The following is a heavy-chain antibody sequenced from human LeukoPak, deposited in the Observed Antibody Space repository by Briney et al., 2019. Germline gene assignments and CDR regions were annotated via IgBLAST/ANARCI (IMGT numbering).Heavy chain of an antibody. D-gene: IGHD3-3*02. V-gene: IGHV4-59*01. CDR3: ARRLAI. CDR2: IYSSGST. J-gene: IGHJ4*02. Sequence: SETLSLTCTVSGGSISSYSWNWIRQPPGQGLEWIGIIYSSGSTNYNPSLKSRVTISVDTSKNQFSLKLSSVTAADTAVYYRARRLAIWGQGTLVTVSS. CDR1: GGSISSYS.